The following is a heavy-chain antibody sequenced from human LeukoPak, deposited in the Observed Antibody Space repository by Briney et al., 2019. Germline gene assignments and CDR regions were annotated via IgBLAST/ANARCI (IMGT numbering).Heavy chain of an antibody. V-gene: IGHV4-59*01. Sequence: PSETLSLTCTVSGGSISSYYWSWIRQPPGKGLEWIGYIYYSGSTNYNPSLKSRVTISVDTSKNQFSLKLSSVTAADTAVYYCARVWYSSGPNWLDPWGQGTLDTVSS. J-gene: IGHJ5*02. CDR3: ARVWYSSGPNWLDP. CDR2: IYYSGST. D-gene: IGHD6-19*01. CDR1: GGSISSYY.